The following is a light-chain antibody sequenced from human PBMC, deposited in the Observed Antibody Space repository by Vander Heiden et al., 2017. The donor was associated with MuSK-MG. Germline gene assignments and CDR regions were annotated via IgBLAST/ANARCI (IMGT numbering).Light chain of an antibody. CDR1: QSVSSSY. CDR3: QQYGSSPLFT. J-gene: IGKJ3*01. V-gene: IGKV3-20*01. CDR2: SAS. Sequence: DTVLTQSPGTLSLSPGEIATLSCRASQSVSSSYLAWYQQKPAQAPRLLIYSASSRATGIPDRFSGSGSGTDFTLTISRLEPEDFAVYYCQQYGSSPLFTFGPGTKVDIK.